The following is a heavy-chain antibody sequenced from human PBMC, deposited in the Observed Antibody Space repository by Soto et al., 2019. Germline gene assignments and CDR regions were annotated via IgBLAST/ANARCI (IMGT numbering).Heavy chain of an antibody. V-gene: IGHV4-34*01. Sequence: PSESLSLTCAVYGGSFSGYYWSWIRQPPGKGLEWIGEINHSGSTNYNPSLKSRVTISVDTSKNQFSLKLSSVTAADTAVYYCARDQGAPDDAFDFWGQGTLVTGSS. J-gene: IGHJ3*01. CDR1: GGSFSGYY. CDR2: INHSGST. CDR3: ARDQGAPDDAFDF. D-gene: IGHD1-26*01.